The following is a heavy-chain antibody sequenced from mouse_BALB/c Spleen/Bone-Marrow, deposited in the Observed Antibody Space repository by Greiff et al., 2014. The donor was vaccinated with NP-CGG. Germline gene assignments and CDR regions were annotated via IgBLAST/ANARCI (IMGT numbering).Heavy chain of an antibody. CDR1: GYSFTNYW. Sequence: VQLQQSGAELAKPGASVKMSCKASGYSFTNYWMHWVKQRPGQGLEWIGYISPSTGYSEYNQKFKDKATLTADKSSNIAYMQLSSLTSEETAVYYCARYGNYPLFAYWGQGTLVTVSA. V-gene: IGHV1-7*01. J-gene: IGHJ3*01. CDR3: ARYGNYPLFAY. CDR2: ISPSTGYS. D-gene: IGHD2-1*01.